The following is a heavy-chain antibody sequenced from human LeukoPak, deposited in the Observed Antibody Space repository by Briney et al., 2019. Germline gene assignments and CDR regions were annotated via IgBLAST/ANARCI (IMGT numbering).Heavy chain of an antibody. CDR2: INPNSGGT. V-gene: IGHV1-2*02. CDR1: GYTFTGYY. Sequence: GASVKVSRKASGYTFTGYYMHWVRQAPGQGLEWMGWINPNSGGTNYAQKFQGRVTMTRDTSISTAYMELSRLRSDDTAVYYCARDVTGTTRYYYYYMDVWGKGTTVTVSS. J-gene: IGHJ6*03. D-gene: IGHD1-7*01. CDR3: ARDVTGTTRYYYYYMDV.